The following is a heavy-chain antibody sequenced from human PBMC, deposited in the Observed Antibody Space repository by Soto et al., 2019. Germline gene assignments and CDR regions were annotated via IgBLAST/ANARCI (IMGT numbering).Heavy chain of an antibody. J-gene: IGHJ4*02. D-gene: IGHD4-17*01. V-gene: IGHV3-21*01. Sequence: EVQLVESGGGLVKPGGSLRLSCAASGFIFSSYTMTWVRQAPGKGLEWVSSISSSSSNIEYADSVKGRFSVSRDNANNSLFLQINSLRAEDTAEYYCAREDYAGASPRFDYWGLGALVTVSS. CDR1: GFIFSSYT. CDR2: ISSSSSNI. CDR3: AREDYAGASPRFDY.